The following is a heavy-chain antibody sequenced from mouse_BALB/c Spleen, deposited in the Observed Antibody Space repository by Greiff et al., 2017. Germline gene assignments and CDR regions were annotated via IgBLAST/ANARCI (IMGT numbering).Heavy chain of an antibody. V-gene: IGHV14-4*02. CDR3: NEGGMITTAY. Sequence: VHVKQSGAELVRSGASVKLSCTASGFNIKDYYMHWVKQRPEQGLEWIGWIDPENGDTEYAPKFQGKATMTADTSSNTAYLQLSSLTSEDTAVYYCNEGGMITTAYWGQGTLVTVSA. CDR1: GFNIKDYY. D-gene: IGHD2-4*01. CDR2: IDPENGDT. J-gene: IGHJ3*01.